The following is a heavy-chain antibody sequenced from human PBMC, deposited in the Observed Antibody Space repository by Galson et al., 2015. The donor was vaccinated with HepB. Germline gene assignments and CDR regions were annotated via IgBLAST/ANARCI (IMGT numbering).Heavy chain of an antibody. V-gene: IGHV1-24*01. D-gene: IGHD3-10*01. CDR1: GYTLTDLS. CDR2: FDPEDGET. Sequence: SVKVSCKVSGYTLTDLSMHWVRQAPGKGLEWMGGFDPEDGETIYAQKFQGRVTMTEDTSTDTAYMELSSLKASDTAMYYCARQGLWFGELDAFDIWGQGTMVTVSS. CDR3: ARQGLWFGELDAFDI. J-gene: IGHJ3*02.